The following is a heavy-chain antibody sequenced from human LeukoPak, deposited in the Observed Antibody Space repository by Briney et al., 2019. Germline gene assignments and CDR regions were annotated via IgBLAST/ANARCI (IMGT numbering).Heavy chain of an antibody. D-gene: IGHD3-10*01. CDR2: IIPILGIA. Sequence: SVKVSCKASGGTFSSYTISWVRQAPGQGLEWMGRIIPILGIANYAQTFQGRVTITADKSTSTAYMELSSLRSEDTAVYYCARTMVRGVMSMYYFDYWGQGTLVTVSS. CDR1: GGTFSSYT. CDR3: ARTMVRGVMSMYYFDY. V-gene: IGHV1-69*02. J-gene: IGHJ4*02.